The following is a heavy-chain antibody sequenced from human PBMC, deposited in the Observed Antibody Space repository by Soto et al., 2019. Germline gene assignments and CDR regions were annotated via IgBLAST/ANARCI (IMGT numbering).Heavy chain of an antibody. J-gene: IGHJ5*02. V-gene: IGHV4-39*01. CDR1: GGSINTYNLF. CDR3: ARAGGEDGTTNWFDP. D-gene: IGHD3-16*01. CDR2: IHYGGNA. Sequence: SETLSLTCTVSGGSINTYNLFWAWVRQPPGKGLEWIASIHYGGNAYYSPSLTTRATISRDTSKNRVSLELRSVTAADTAVYYCARAGGEDGTTNWFDPWGQGTLVTVSS.